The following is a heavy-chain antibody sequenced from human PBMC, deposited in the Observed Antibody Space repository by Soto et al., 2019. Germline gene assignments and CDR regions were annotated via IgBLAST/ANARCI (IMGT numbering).Heavy chain of an antibody. V-gene: IGHV4-31*03. CDR2: IYYSGST. J-gene: IGHJ4*02. CDR3: XXXXXXXXXXFXY. Sequence: QVQLQESGPGLVXPSXXLSLTCTVSGGSIXSGGYYWSWIRQHPGKGLEWIGYIYYSGSTYYNPSLKSRVTISVDTSKNQFSLKLSSVTAADTXXXXXXXXXXXXXXXFXYWGQGTLVTVSS. CDR1: GGSIXSGGYY.